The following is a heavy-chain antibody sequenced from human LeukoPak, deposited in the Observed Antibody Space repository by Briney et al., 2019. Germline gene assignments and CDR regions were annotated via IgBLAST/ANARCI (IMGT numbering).Heavy chain of an antibody. J-gene: IGHJ4*02. CDR3: ARAGYSYGTGYYFDY. D-gene: IGHD5-18*01. CDR2: IYYTGAT. Sequence: SETLSLTCTVSGGTISSYYWSWIRLPPGKGLEWIGYIYYTGATYYNPSLKSRVTISLDTSKNQFSLKLSSVTAADAAVYYCARAGYSYGTGYYFDYWGQGALVTVSS. V-gene: IGHV4-59*01. CDR1: GGTISSYY.